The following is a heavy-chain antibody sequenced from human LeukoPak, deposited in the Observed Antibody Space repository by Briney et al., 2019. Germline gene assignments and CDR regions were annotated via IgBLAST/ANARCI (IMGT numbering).Heavy chain of an antibody. V-gene: IGHV1-18*01. Sequence: ASVKVSCKASGYTFTSYGISWVRQAPGQGLEWMGWISAYNGNTNYAQKLQGRVTMTTDTSTSTAYMELRSLRSDDTAVYYCAREGIEYSSSSGAFDIWGQGTMVTVSS. D-gene: IGHD6-6*01. CDR2: ISAYNGNT. CDR3: AREGIEYSSSSGAFDI. CDR1: GYTFTSYG. J-gene: IGHJ3*02.